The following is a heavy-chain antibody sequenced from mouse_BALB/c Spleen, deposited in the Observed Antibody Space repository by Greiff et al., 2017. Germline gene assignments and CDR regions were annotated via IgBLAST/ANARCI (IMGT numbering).Heavy chain of an antibody. Sequence: LQQPGSELVRPGASVKLSCKASGYTFTSYWMHWVKQRHGQGLEWIGNIYPGSGSTNYDEKFKSKGTLTVDTSSSTAYMHLSSLTSEDSAVYYCTRSKTARATFAYWGQGTLVTVSA. CDR1: GYTFTSYW. V-gene: IGHV1S22*01. CDR3: TRSKTARATFAY. CDR2: IYPGSGST. J-gene: IGHJ3*01. D-gene: IGHD3-2*01.